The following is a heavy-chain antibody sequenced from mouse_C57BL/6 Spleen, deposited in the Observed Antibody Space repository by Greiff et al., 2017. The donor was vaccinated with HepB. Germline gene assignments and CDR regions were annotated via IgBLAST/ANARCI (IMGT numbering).Heavy chain of an antibody. CDR2: IHPNSGST. V-gene: IGHV1-64*01. J-gene: IGHJ2*01. CDR1: GYTFTSYW. Sequence: QVQLQQPGAELVKPGASVKLSCKASGYTFTSYWMHWVKQRPGQGLEWIGMIHPNSGSTNYNEKFKSKATLTVDKSSSTAYMQLSSLTSEDSAVYYCARRGWLLRFDYWGQGTTLTVSS. D-gene: IGHD2-3*01. CDR3: ARRGWLLRFDY.